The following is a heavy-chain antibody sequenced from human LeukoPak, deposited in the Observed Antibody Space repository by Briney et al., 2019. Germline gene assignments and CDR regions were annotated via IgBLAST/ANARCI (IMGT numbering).Heavy chain of an antibody. V-gene: IGHV3-30*18. CDR2: ISYDGSNK. Sequence: PGGSLRLSCAASGFTFSSYGMHWVRQAPGKGLEWVAVISYDGSNKYYADSVKGRFTISRDNSKNTLYLQMNSLRAEDTAVYYCAKGLIAARLTPFDYWGRGTLVTVSS. J-gene: IGHJ4*02. CDR3: AKGLIAARLTPFDY. CDR1: GFTFSSYG. D-gene: IGHD6-6*01.